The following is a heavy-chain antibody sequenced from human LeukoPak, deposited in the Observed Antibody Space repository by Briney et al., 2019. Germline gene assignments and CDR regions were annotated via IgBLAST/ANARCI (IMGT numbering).Heavy chain of an antibody. CDR1: GGTFSSYA. V-gene: IGHV1-69*05. CDR2: LIPIFGTA. CDR3: ARSLESRDGYNSYFDY. J-gene: IGHJ4*02. Sequence: SVKVSCKASGGTFSSYAISWVRQAPGQGLEWMGGLIPIFGTANYAQKFQGRVTITTDESTSTAYMELSSLRSEDTAVYYCARSLESRDGYNSYFDYWGQGTLVTVSS. D-gene: IGHD5-24*01.